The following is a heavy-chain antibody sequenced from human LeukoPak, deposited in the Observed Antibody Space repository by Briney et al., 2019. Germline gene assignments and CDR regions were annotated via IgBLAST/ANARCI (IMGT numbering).Heavy chain of an antibody. J-gene: IGHJ3*02. CDR1: GGSISSYY. Sequence: PSETLSLTCAVYGGSISSYYWSWIRQPPGKGLEWIGYIYYSGSTNYNPSLKSRVTISVDTSKNQFSLKLSSVTAADTAVYYCARRIYDFWSGYPAGSDAFDIWGQGTMVTVSS. D-gene: IGHD3-3*01. CDR2: IYYSGST. CDR3: ARRIYDFWSGYPAGSDAFDI. V-gene: IGHV4-59*08.